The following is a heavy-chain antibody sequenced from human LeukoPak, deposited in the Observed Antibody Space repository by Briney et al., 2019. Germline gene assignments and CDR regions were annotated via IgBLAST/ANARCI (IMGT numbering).Heavy chain of an antibody. J-gene: IGHJ4*02. D-gene: IGHD6-19*01. V-gene: IGHV4-38-2*02. CDR1: GYSISSGYY. Sequence: SETLSLTCTVSGYSISSGYYWGWIRQPPGKGLEWIGSIYHSGSTYYNPSLKSRVTISVDTSKNPFSLKLSSVTAADTAVYYCATKKAGHFDYWGQGTLVTVSS. CDR2: IYHSGST. CDR3: ATKKAGHFDY.